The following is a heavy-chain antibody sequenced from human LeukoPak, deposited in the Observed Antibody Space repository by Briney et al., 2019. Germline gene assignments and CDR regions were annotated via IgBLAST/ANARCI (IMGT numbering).Heavy chain of an antibody. V-gene: IGHV1-18*01. CDR1: GYTFTSYG. CDR3: ARVVVGATNWFDP. D-gene: IGHD2-15*01. Sequence: ASVKVSCKASGYTFTSYGFSWVRQAPGQGLEWMGWISAYNGNTNYAQKLQGRVTMTTDTSTNTVYMELRSLRSDDTAVYYCARVVVGATNWFDPWGQGTLVTVSS. CDR2: ISAYNGNT. J-gene: IGHJ5*02.